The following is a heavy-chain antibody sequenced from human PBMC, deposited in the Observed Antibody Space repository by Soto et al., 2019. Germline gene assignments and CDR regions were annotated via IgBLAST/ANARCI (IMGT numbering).Heavy chain of an antibody. V-gene: IGHV4-30-2*01. J-gene: IGHJ4*02. CDR1: GGSISSGGYS. Sequence: PXXTLTLTCAVSGGSISSGGYSWSWIRQPXXXXXXWXXXMYXXGRXXXXXXXKXXVNXXXDSYKNKLSPKLRSVTAADTAVYYCARVPDYWGQGILVTVSS. D-gene: IGHD2-2*01. CDR2: MYXXGRX. CDR3: ARVPDY.